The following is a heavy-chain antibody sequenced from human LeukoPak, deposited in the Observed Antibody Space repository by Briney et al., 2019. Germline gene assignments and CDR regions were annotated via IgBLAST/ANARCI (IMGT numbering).Heavy chain of an antibody. J-gene: IGHJ6*04. CDR2: IKQDGSEK. Sequence: GGSLRLSCAASGFTFSSYWMSWVRQAPGKGLEGVANIKQDGSEKYYVDSVKGRFTISRDNAKNSLYLQMNSLRAEDTAVYYCARDRVLAPPRGSPYYYGMDVWGKGTTVTVSS. D-gene: IGHD6-19*01. CDR3: ARDRVLAPPRGSPYYYGMDV. V-gene: IGHV3-7*03. CDR1: GFTFSSYW.